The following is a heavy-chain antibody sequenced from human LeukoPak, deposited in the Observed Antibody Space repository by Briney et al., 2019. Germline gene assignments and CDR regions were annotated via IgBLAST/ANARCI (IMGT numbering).Heavy chain of an antibody. CDR1: GFTFSNYW. D-gene: IGHD3-22*01. Sequence: GGSLRLSCAASGFTFSNYWMHWVRQAPGKGLVWVSRIYNDGSSTSYADSVKGRFTISRDNAKNSLYLQMNSLRAEDTAMYYCARYYYDSSGYYCKDYWGQGTLVTVSS. J-gene: IGHJ4*02. V-gene: IGHV3-74*01. CDR3: ARYYYDSSGYYCKDY. CDR2: IYNDGSST.